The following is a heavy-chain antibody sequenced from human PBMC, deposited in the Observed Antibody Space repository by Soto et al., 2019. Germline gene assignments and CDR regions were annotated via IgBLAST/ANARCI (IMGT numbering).Heavy chain of an antibody. Sequence: GESLKISCKGSGYSFTSYWIGWVRQMPGKGLEWMGIIYPGDSDTRYSPSFQGQVTISADRSISTAYLQWSSLKASDTAMYYCARPQTYYYDSSGYHLGYWGQGTLVTVSP. D-gene: IGHD3-22*01. CDR2: IYPGDSDT. CDR1: GYSFTSYW. J-gene: IGHJ4*02. CDR3: ARPQTYYYDSSGYHLGY. V-gene: IGHV5-51*01.